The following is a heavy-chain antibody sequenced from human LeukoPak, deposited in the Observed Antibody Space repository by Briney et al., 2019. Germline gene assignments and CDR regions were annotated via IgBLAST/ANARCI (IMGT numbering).Heavy chain of an antibody. CDR1: GFTFSSYA. D-gene: IGHD1-1*01. CDR3: ARDWNVWYFDY. V-gene: IGHV3-23*01. CDR2: ISGSGGTT. Sequence: GGSLRLSCAASGFTFSSYALSWVRQAPGKGLEWVSAISGSGGTTYYADSVKGRFTISNDNSKNTLYLQMDSLRAEDTAVYYCARDWNVWYFDYWGQGTLVTVSS. J-gene: IGHJ4*02.